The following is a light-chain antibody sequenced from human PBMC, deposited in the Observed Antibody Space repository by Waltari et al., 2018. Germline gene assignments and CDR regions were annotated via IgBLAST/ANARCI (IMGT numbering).Light chain of an antibody. CDR1: QGISTW. Sequence: DIQMTQSPSSVSVSVGDRVTIACRASQGISTWLAWYQQKPGKAPNLLIYAASTLQTGVPSRFSGSGSGTDFTLTISSLQPEDFATYYCQQASSFSITFGQGTRLEIK. J-gene: IGKJ5*01. V-gene: IGKV1-12*01. CDR3: QQASSFSIT. CDR2: AAS.